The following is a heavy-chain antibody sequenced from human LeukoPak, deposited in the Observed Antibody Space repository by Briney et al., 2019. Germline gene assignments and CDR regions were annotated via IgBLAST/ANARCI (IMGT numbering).Heavy chain of an antibody. CDR2: ISSSSSTI. CDR1: GFTFSSYS. Sequence: GGSLRLSCAASGFTFSSYSMNWVRQAPGKGLEWVSYISSSSSTIYYADSVKGRFTISRDNAKNSLYLQMNSLRAEDTAVYYCAKDPRYYYGSGSVFDYWGQGTLVTVSS. D-gene: IGHD3-10*01. V-gene: IGHV3-48*01. J-gene: IGHJ4*02. CDR3: AKDPRYYYGSGSVFDY.